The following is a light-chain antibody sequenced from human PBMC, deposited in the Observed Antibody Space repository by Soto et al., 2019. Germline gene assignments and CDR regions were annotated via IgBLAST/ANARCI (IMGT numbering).Light chain of an antibody. Sequence: EIVLTQSPGTLSLSPGEGATLSCRASQSVSSSYLAWYQQKPGQAPRLLIYGASSRAAGIPDRFSGSGSGTDFTLTISRLAPEDFAVYYCQEYGISPWTFGQGTKVEIK. V-gene: IGKV3-20*01. J-gene: IGKJ1*01. CDR1: QSVSSSY. CDR3: QEYGISPWT. CDR2: GAS.